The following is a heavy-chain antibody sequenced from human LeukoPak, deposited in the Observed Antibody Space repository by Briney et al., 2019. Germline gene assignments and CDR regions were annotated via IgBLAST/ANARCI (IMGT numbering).Heavy chain of an antibody. CDR1: GFTFSSYS. CDR3: ARDSGAFSTVTTVDY. V-gene: IGHV3-21*01. J-gene: IGHJ4*02. Sequence: GGSLRLSCAASGFTFSSYSMNWVRQAPGKGLEWVSSISSSSSYIYYADSVKGRFTISRDNAKNSLYLQMNSLRAGDTAVYYCARDSGAFSTVTTVDYWGQGTLVTVSS. CDR2: ISSSSSYI. D-gene: IGHD4-17*01.